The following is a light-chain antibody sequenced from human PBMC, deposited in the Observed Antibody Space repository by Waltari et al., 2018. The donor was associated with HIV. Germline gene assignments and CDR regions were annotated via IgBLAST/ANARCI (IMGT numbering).Light chain of an antibody. CDR3: QQYGSSLIFT. CDR1: QSVSSSD. Sequence: EIVLTQSPGTLSLSPGERATLSCRASQSVSSSDVAWYQQKPGQAPTLLIYGASSRATGIPDRFSGSGSGTDFTLTISRLEPEDFAVYYCQQYGSSLIFTFGPGTKVDIK. J-gene: IGKJ3*01. CDR2: GAS. V-gene: IGKV3-20*01.